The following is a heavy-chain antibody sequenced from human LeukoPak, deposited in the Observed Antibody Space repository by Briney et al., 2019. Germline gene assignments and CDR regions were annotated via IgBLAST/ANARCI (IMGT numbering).Heavy chain of an antibody. J-gene: IGHJ3*02. D-gene: IGHD6-13*01. CDR3: AREIAAAGGGIDAFDI. V-gene: IGHV3-33*08. CDR2: IWYDGSNK. CDR1: GFTFSSYW. Sequence: PGGSLRLSCAASGFTFSSYWMSWVRQAPGKGLEWVAVIWYDGSNKYYADSVKGRFTISRDNSKNTLYLQMNSLRAEDTTVYYCAREIAAAGGGIDAFDIWGQGTMVTVSS.